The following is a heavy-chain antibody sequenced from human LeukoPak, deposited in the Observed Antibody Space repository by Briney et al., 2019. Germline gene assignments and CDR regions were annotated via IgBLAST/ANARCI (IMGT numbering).Heavy chain of an antibody. D-gene: IGHD6-13*01. CDR1: GYTLTELS. V-gene: IGHV1-24*01. CDR2: FDPEDGET. J-gene: IGHJ3*01. CDR3: ERSKKYSCSWSVF. Sequence: EASVKISCKVSGYTLTELSMHWVRQAPGKGLEWMGGFDPEDGETIYAQKLRGRVTMTEDTSTDTAYMELSSLGSEDTALYYCERSKKYSCSWSVFWGQGTMVTVSS.